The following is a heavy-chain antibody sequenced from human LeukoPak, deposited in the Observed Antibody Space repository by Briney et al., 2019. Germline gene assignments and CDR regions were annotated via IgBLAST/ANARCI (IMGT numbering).Heavy chain of an antibody. CDR3: ARAVVAATPFFDY. Sequence: PSETLSLTCAVYGGSFSGYYWSWIRQPPGKGLEWIGYIYYSGSTNYNPSLKSRVTISVDTSKNQFSLKLSSVTAADTAVYYCARAVVAATPFFDYWGQGTLVTVSS. CDR1: GGSFSGYY. V-gene: IGHV4-59*01. CDR2: IYYSGST. D-gene: IGHD2-15*01. J-gene: IGHJ4*02.